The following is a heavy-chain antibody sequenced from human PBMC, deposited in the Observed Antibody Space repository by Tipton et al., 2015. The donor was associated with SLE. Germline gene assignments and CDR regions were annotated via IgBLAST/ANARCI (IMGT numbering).Heavy chain of an antibody. Sequence: TLSLTCTVSGGSISSASYYWSWIRQPAGKGPEWIGGITLGGATDYNPSLKSRVSISVDKSRNHFSLELIFVTAADTAVYFCARQGRSNVYYYNSLDVWGQGTTVTVSS. CDR2: ITLGGAT. CDR1: GGSISSASYY. V-gene: IGHV4-61*02. J-gene: IGHJ6*02. CDR3: ARQGRSNVYYYNSLDV.